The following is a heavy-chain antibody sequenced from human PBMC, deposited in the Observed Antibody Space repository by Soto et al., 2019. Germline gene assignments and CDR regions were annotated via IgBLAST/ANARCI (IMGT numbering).Heavy chain of an antibody. D-gene: IGHD6-6*01. CDR1: GFTFSSYA. Sequence: EVQLVESGGGLVQPGGSLRLSCAASGFTFSSYAMHWVRQAPGMGLEYVSAISSNGGSTYYANSVKGRFTISRDNSKNTLYLQMGSLRAEDMAVYYCARVARPYYYYYYMDVWGKGTTVTVSS. CDR3: ARVARPYYYYYYMDV. V-gene: IGHV3-64*01. CDR2: ISSNGGST. J-gene: IGHJ6*03.